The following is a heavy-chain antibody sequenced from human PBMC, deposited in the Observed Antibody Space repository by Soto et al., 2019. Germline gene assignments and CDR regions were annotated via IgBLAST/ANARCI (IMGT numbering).Heavy chain of an antibody. CDR3: ARMGDVSYYYYGMDV. CDR1: GYTFTSYG. V-gene: IGHV1-18*01. CDR2: INGYNGNT. Sequence: QVQLVQSGAEVKKPGASVKVSCKASGYTFTSYGITWVRQAPGQGLEWLGWINGYNGNTNYAQKLQGRVTMTTDTSTSTGYMERRSLRSDDTAVYYCARMGDVSYYYYGMDVWGQGTTVTVSS. J-gene: IGHJ6*02. D-gene: IGHD3-16*01.